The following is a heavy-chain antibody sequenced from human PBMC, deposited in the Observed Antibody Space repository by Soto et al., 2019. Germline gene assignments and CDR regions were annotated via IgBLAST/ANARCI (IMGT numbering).Heavy chain of an antibody. CDR1: GYSISSING. CDR2: IYYNGNT. V-gene: IGHV4-28*01. CDR3: ARQTTGLWFGDGPDH. D-gene: IGHD3-10*01. J-gene: IGHJ4*02. Sequence: SETLSLTCAVSGYSISSINGRRWIQQPPGKGLEWIGYIYYNGNTYYNPSLKSRVTFSVDSSKNQFSLKLSAVSAADTAVYFCARQTTGLWFGDGPDHWGQGTLVTVYS.